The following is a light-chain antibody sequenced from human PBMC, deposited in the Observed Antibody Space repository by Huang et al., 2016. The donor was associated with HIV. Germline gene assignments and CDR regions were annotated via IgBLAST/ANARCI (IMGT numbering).Light chain of an antibody. CDR1: QSIGSD. CDR3: QQRNNWPPWT. J-gene: IGKJ1*01. CDR2: DAS. Sequence: EIVLTQSPATLSLSPGEGATLSCRASQSIGSDLASYQQRPGQAPRLLIYDASSRAAGIPARFSGRGSGTDFTLTISSLEPEDFAVYYCQQRNNWPPWTFGQGTKVELK. V-gene: IGKV3-11*01.